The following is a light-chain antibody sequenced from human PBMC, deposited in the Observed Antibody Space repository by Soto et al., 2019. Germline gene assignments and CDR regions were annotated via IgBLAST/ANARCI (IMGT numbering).Light chain of an antibody. CDR3: QQANSFPIT. CDR2: AAS. CDR1: QDISNY. J-gene: IGKJ5*01. V-gene: IGKV1-12*01. Sequence: KMTQSPSSLSASVVDRLTVTFRASQDISNYLNWYKQTPGKAPKXXIYAASSLQSGVPSRFRGSGSGTDFTLTISSLQPEDFETYYCQQANSFPITFGQGTRLEIK.